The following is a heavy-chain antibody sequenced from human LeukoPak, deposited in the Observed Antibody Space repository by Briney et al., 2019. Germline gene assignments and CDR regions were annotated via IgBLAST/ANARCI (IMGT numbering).Heavy chain of an antibody. CDR3: AKWGDYDVLTGYYDPDY. J-gene: IGHJ4*02. CDR2: ITGSGGGT. D-gene: IGHD3-9*01. Sequence: GGSLRLSCAASGFTFSNYAMSWVRQAPGKGVEWVSAITGSGGGTYYADSVKGRFTISRDNSKNTLYLHINSLRAEDTAVYYCAKWGDYDVLTGYYDPDYWGQGTLVTVSS. CDR1: GFTFSNYA. V-gene: IGHV3-23*01.